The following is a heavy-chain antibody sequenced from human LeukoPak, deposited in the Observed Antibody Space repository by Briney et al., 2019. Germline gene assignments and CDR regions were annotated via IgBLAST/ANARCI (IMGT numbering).Heavy chain of an antibody. V-gene: IGHV3-48*01. J-gene: IGHJ5*02. CDR3: AREATVWYYDSSGYYHT. CDR1: GFTFSSYG. D-gene: IGHD3-22*01. Sequence: GGSLRLSCAASGFTFSSYGMTWVRQAPGKGMEWVSYISSSSSTIYYADSVKGRFTISRDNAKNSLYLQLNSLRAEDTAVYYCAREATVWYYDSSGYYHTWGQGTLVTVSS. CDR2: ISSSSSTI.